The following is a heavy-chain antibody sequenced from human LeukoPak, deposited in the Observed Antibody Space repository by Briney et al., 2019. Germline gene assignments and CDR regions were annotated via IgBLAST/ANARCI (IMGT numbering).Heavy chain of an antibody. V-gene: IGHV1-2*02. J-gene: IGHJ4*02. Sequence: ASVKVSCKASGYTFTGYYMHWVRQAPGQGLEWMGWINPNSGGTNYAQKFQGRVTMTRDTSISTAYMELSSLRSEDTAVYYCAIDLKPPRYSEADYWGQGTLVTVSS. CDR2: INPNSGGT. D-gene: IGHD1-1*01. CDR3: AIDLKPPRYSEADY. CDR1: GYTFTGYY.